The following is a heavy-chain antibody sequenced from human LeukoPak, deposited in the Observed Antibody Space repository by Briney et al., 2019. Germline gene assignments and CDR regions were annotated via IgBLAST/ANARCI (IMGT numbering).Heavy chain of an antibody. CDR1: GFKFGRYS. Sequence: GGSLRLSCAASGFKFGRYSMTWVRQAPGKGLEWVSVISADSATTFYADSVKGRFTISRDNAKNTVFLQMSSLRAEDTALYYCARKSASGNYPLDYWGQGTLVTVSS. CDR3: ARKSASGNYPLDY. J-gene: IGHJ4*02. D-gene: IGHD3-10*01. CDR2: ISADSATT. V-gene: IGHV3-23*01.